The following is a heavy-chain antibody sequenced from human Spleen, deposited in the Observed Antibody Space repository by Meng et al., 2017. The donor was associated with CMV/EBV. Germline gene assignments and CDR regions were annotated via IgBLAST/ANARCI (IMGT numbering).Heavy chain of an antibody. D-gene: IGHD3-9*01. V-gene: IGHV4-34*01. CDR1: GGSFSGYY. CDR3: ARNYLRYFSY. CDR2: INHSGST. Sequence: QGQLQQWGAGLLKPSETLSLTCAVYGGSFSGYYWSWIRQPPGKGLEWIGEINHSGSTNYNPSLKSRVTISVDTSKNQFSLKLSSVTAADTAVYYCARNYLRYFSYWGQGTLVTVSS. J-gene: IGHJ4*02.